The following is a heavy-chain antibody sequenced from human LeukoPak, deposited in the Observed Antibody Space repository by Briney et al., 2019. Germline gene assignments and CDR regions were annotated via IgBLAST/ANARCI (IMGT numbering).Heavy chain of an antibody. J-gene: IGHJ5*02. CDR3: ARVGWIVVPEGFDP. V-gene: IGHV4-34*01. CDR1: GGSFSGYY. CDR2: INHSGST. Sequence: PSETLSLTCAVYGGSFSGYYWSWIRQPPGKGLEWNGEINHSGSTNYNPSLKSRVTISVDTSKNQFSLKLSSLTAADTAVYYCARVGWIVVPEGFDPWGQGTLVTVSS. D-gene: IGHD3-22*01.